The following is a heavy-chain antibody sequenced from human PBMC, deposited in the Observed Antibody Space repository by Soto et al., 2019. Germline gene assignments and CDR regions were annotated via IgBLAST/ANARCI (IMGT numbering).Heavy chain of an antibody. J-gene: IGHJ4*02. D-gene: IGHD3-10*01. V-gene: IGHV4-59*01. CDR2: IYDSGRP. Sequence: QVQLQESGPGLVKPSETLSLTCTVSGGSISSYHWNWIRQPPGEGLESIGYIYDSGRPYYNPALQRRVTIALDTSKNQFSLNLSSVTAADTAVYYCAIAGIWFGTRLDYWGQGSLATVSS. CDR3: AIAGIWFGTRLDY. CDR1: GGSISSYH.